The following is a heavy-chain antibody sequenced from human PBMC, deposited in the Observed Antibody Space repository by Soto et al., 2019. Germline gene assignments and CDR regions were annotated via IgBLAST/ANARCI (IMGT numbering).Heavy chain of an antibody. D-gene: IGHD4-4*01. CDR1: GGSFSGYY. V-gene: IGHV4-34*01. CDR3: AREVERYSNYVP. CDR2: INHSGST. Sequence: SETLSLTCAVYGGSFSGYYWSWIRQPPGKGLEWIGEINHSGSTNYNPSLKSRVTISVDTSKNQFSLKLSSVTAADTAVYYCAREVERYSNYVPWGQGTLVTVSS. J-gene: IGHJ5*02.